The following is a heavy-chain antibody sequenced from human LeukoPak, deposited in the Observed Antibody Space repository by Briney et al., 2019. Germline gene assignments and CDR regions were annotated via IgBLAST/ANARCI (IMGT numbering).Heavy chain of an antibody. CDR2: IDSRSSYI. V-gene: IGHV3-21*01. CDR3: ARDTSGSYSITYFDY. CDR1: GYTLRSAR. J-gene: IGHJ4*02. Sequence: PGGSLRLSCAAYGYTLRSARMDSVRQAPGKGLGLVSYIDSRSSYIYYADSVQGRFTISRDNAKNSLYLQMNSLRAEDTAVYYCARDTSGSYSITYFDYWGRGILVTVSS. D-gene: IGHD3-10*01.